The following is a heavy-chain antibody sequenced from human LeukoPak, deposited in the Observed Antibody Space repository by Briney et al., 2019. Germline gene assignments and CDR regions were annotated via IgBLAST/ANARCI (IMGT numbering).Heavy chain of an antibody. D-gene: IGHD4-23*01. CDR2: IYYSGST. CDR1: GGSISSSSYY. CDR3: ARLNGGEFFDY. Sequence: SETLSLTCTVSGGSISSSSYYWGWIRQPPGKGLEWIGYIYYSGSTYYNPSLKSRVTISVDTSKNQFSLKLSSVTAADTAVYYCARLNGGEFFDYWGQGTLVTVSS. J-gene: IGHJ4*02. V-gene: IGHV4-30-4*08.